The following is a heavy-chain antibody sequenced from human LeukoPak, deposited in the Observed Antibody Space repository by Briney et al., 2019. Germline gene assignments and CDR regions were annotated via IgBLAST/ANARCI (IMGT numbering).Heavy chain of an antibody. CDR3: ARDQGIAAAGTDGMDV. Sequence: PGGSLRLPCAASGFTFSSYCMIWFRQAPGKGLEWVANIKQDGSEKYYVDSVKGRFTISRDNAKNSLYLQMNSLRAEDTAVYYCARDQGIAAAGTDGMDVWGKGTTVTVSS. CDR1: GFTFSSYC. CDR2: IKQDGSEK. V-gene: IGHV3-7*03. J-gene: IGHJ6*04. D-gene: IGHD6-13*01.